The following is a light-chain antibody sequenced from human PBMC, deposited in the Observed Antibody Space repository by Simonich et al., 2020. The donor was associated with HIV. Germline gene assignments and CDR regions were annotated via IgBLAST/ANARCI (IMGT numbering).Light chain of an antibody. V-gene: IGLV2-14*03. Sequence: QSALTQPPSASGSPGQSITISCPGTSSDIGTYNFVSWYQQHPGKAPKLLIYYVSKRPSGVSTRFSGSKSGDTASLTISGLQAEDEADYYCSSYTISSTWVFGGGTKLTVL. CDR1: SSDIGTYNF. CDR3: SSYTISSTWV. J-gene: IGLJ3*02. CDR2: YVS.